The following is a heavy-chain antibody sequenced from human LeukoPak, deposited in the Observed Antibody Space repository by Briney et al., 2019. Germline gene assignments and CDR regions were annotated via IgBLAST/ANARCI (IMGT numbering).Heavy chain of an antibody. CDR3: ARDLDYGGSSIWYFDL. V-gene: IGHV4-59*01. J-gene: IGHJ2*01. CDR2: IYYRGNT. CDR1: GGSISSFY. Sequence: SETLSLTCTVSGGSISSFYWSWVRQPPGKGLEWIGYIYYRGNTQYNPSLKSRVTISVDTSKNQFSLRLTSVTATDTAVYYCARDLDYGGSSIWYFDLWGRGTLVTVSS. D-gene: IGHD4-23*01.